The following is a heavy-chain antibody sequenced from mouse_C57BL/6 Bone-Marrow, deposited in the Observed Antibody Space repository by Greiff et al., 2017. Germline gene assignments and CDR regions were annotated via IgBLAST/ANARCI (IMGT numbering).Heavy chain of an antibody. CDR3: AIYDYPAWFAY. V-gene: IGHV1-54*01. Sequence: QVQLQQSGAELVRPGTSVKVSCKASGYAFTNYLIEWVKQRPGQGLEWIGVINPGSGGTNYNEKFKGKATLTADKSSSTAYMQLSSLTSEDSAVYFCAIYDYPAWFAYWGQGNLVTVSA. CDR2: INPGSGGT. D-gene: IGHD2-4*01. CDR1: GYAFTNYL. J-gene: IGHJ3*01.